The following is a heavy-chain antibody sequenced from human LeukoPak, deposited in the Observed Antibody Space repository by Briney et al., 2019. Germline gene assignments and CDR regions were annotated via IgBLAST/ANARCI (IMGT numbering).Heavy chain of an antibody. CDR2: INPNSGDT. CDR3: ARGGDSTNFDY. CDR1: GYTFTGYY. V-gene: IGHV1-2*02. J-gene: IGHJ4*02. D-gene: IGHD4-11*01. Sequence: ASVNVSRKASGYTFTGYYIHWVGRAPGQGLEWMGWINPNSGDTNYAQKFQGRVTMTRDTSISTAYMELSRLRSDDPAVYYCARGGDSTNFDYWGQGTLVTVSS.